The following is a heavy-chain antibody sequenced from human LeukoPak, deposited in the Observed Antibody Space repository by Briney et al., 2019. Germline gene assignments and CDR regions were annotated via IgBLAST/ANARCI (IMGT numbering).Heavy chain of an antibody. J-gene: IGHJ4*02. V-gene: IGHV3-30*09. Sequence: GSLRLSCAASGFTFSIYAMHWVRQAPGKGLEWVAVISYDMTTEYYADSVKGRFAISRDNSRNMLYLQMNFLRAEDTAVYYCAGYDSGSNYAYWGQGTLVTVSS. CDR3: AGYDSGSNYAY. CDR2: ISYDMTTE. D-gene: IGHD3-10*01. CDR1: GFTFSIYA.